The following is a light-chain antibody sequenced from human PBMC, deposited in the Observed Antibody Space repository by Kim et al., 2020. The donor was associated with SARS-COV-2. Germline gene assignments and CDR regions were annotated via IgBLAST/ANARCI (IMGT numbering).Light chain of an antibody. J-gene: IGKJ1*01. Sequence: EIVMTQSPATLSVSPGERATLSCRASQSVTSNLAWYQQKPGQAPRLLIYGASIRATGISGRFSGSGSGTEFTLTISSLQSEDFAVYYCQQYNNWPPWTFGQGTKVDIK. CDR2: GAS. CDR1: QSVTSN. CDR3: QQYNNWPPWT. V-gene: IGKV3-15*01.